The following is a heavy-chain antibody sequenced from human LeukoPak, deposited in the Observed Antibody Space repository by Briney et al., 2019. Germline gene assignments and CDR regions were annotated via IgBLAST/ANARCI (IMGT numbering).Heavy chain of an antibody. CDR2: ISYDGTNK. Sequence: PGGSLRPSCAASGFTFSNYDMHWVRQAPGKGLEWVAVISYDGTNKYYADSVKGRFTISRDNSKNTLHLQMNSLRAEDTAVCYCAKDDRGNEAPFDYRGQGTLVTVSS. V-gene: IGHV3-30*18. CDR1: GFTFSNYD. CDR3: AKDDRGNEAPFDY. J-gene: IGHJ4*02.